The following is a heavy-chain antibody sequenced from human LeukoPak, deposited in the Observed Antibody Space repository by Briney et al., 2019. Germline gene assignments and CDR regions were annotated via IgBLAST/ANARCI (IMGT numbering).Heavy chain of an antibody. J-gene: IGHJ6*02. V-gene: IGHV3-48*02. CDR3: VPAALRKRGYYYYGMDV. CDR1: GFTFSSYS. D-gene: IGHD2-2*01. Sequence: PGGSLRLSCAASGFTFSSYSMNWVRQAPGKGLEWVSSVKGRFTISRDNAKNSLYLQMNSLRDEGTAVYYCVPAALRKRGYYYYGMDVWGQGTTVTVSS.